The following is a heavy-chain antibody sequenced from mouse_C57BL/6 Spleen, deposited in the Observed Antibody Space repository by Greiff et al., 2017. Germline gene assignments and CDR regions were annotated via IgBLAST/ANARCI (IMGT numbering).Heavy chain of an antibody. V-gene: IGHV1-69*01. D-gene: IGHD3-2*02. CDR2: IDPSDSYT. J-gene: IGHJ4*01. CDR3: ARKGSGYDYYAMDY. Sequence: QVQLQQPGAELVMPGASVKLSCKASGYTFTSYWMHWVKQRPGQGLEWIGEIDPSDSYTNYNQKFKGKSTLTVDKSSSTAYMQLSSLTSEDSAVYYCARKGSGYDYYAMDYWGQGTSVTVSS. CDR1: GYTFTSYW.